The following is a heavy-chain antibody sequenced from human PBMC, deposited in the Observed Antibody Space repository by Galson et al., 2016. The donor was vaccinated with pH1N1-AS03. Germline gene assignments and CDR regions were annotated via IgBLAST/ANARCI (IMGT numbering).Heavy chain of an antibody. CDR2: IHYRGTT. Sequence: LSLPCTVSGGSITSSSSYWGWIRQPPGKGLEWIGSIHYRGTTYYNTSLKSRITISVYTSKNQFSLRLSSLTAADTAVYYCARHAQDYLWGSYRYYDYWGQGTLVT. CDR3: ARHAQDYLWGSYRYYDY. D-gene: IGHD3-16*02. CDR1: GGSITSSSSY. J-gene: IGHJ4*02. V-gene: IGHV4-39*01.